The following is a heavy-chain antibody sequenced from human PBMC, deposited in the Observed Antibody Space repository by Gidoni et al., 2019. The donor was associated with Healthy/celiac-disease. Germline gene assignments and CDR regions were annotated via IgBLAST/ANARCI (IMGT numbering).Heavy chain of an antibody. CDR3: ARDHMYSSGWYGLGY. V-gene: IGHV3-30*04. Sequence: QVQLVESGGGVVQPGRSLRLSCAASGFTFSSYAMHWVRQAPGKGLEWVAVISYDGSNKYYADSVKGRFTISRDNSKNTLYLQMNSLRAEDTAVYYCARDHMYSSGWYGLGYWGQGTLVTVSS. J-gene: IGHJ4*02. CDR2: ISYDGSNK. CDR1: GFTFSSYA. D-gene: IGHD6-19*01.